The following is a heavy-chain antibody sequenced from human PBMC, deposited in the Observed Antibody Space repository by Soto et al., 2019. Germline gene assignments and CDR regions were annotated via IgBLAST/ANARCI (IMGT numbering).Heavy chain of an antibody. CDR1: GYTFTSYG. V-gene: IGHV1-18*01. J-gene: IGHJ6*03. CDR3: ARSTTVTKVNYYYMDV. CDR2: ISAYNGNT. Sequence: ASGKVSCKASGYTFTSYGISWVRQAPGQGLEWMGWISAYNGNTNYAQKLQGRVTMTTDTSTSTAYMELRSLRSDDTAVYYCARSTTVTKVNYYYMDVWGKGTTVTVSS. D-gene: IGHD4-4*01.